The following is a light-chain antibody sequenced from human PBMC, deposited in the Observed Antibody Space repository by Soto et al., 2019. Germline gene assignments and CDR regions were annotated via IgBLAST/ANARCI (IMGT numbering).Light chain of an antibody. J-gene: IGKJ1*01. V-gene: IGKV1-5*01. CDR3: QHYGGMWT. CDR1: QSITNR. Sequence: DIQMTQSPSTLSASVGDRVTITCRASQSITNRLAWYQQKPGTAPKVLIYDASNLEYGVPSRFSGSGFGTEFILTISSLQPDDFATYWCQHYGGMWTFGQGTKVDI. CDR2: DAS.